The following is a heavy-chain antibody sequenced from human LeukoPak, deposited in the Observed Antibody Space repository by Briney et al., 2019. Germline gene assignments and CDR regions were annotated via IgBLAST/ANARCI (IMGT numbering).Heavy chain of an antibody. Sequence: GGSLRLSCAASGFTFDAYWMHWVRQAPGKGLVWVSRIHRDGNNINYADFVQGRFTVSRDNAKNTLYLQMHSLRVEDTAMYYCARGLRDRYGMDVWGQGTTVTVSS. CDR3: ARGLRDRYGMDV. CDR2: IHRDGNNI. J-gene: IGHJ6*02. V-gene: IGHV3-74*01. CDR1: GFTFDAYW.